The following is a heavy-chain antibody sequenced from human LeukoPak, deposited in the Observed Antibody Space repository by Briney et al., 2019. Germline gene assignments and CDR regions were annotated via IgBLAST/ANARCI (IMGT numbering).Heavy chain of an antibody. Sequence: SETLSLTCAVYGGSFSGYYWSWIRQPPGKGLEWIGEINHSGSTNYNPSLKSRVTISVDTSKNQFSLKLSSVTAADTAVYYCARAYGFWSGYYGYWGQGTLVTVSP. CDR1: GGSFSGYY. CDR2: INHSGST. V-gene: IGHV4-34*01. D-gene: IGHD3-3*01. J-gene: IGHJ4*02. CDR3: ARAYGFWSGYYGY.